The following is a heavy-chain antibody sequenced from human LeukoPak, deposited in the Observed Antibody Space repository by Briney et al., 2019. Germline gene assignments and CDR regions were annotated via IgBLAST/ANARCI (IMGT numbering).Heavy chain of an antibody. CDR1: GFTVSSNY. Sequence: GGSLRLSCAASGFTVSSNYMTWVRQAPGKGLEWVSLIYSAGGTYYTDSVKGRFTISRHSSKNTLYLRMNSLRGEDTAVYYCARFLGRITISGVVPYGMDVWGQGTTVTVSS. V-gene: IGHV3-53*04. CDR2: IYSAGGT. J-gene: IGHJ6*02. D-gene: IGHD3-3*01. CDR3: ARFLGRITISGVVPYGMDV.